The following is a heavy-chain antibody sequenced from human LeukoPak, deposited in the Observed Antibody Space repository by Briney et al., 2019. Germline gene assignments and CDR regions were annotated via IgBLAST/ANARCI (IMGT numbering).Heavy chain of an antibody. V-gene: IGHV1-18*01. CDR3: ARLGPPYCSGGSCYRAEYFQH. CDR2: ISTYNGNT. Sequence: ASVKVSCKASGYTFTSHGISWVRQAPGQGLEWMGWISTYNGNTNYAQKFQGRLTMTTETPTSTAYLQWSSLKASDTAMYYCARLGPPYCSGGSCYRAEYFQHWGQGTLVTVSS. J-gene: IGHJ1*01. CDR1: GYTFTSHG. D-gene: IGHD2-15*01.